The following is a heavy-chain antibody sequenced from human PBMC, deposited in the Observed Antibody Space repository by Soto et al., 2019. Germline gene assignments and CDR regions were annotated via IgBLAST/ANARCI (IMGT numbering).Heavy chain of an antibody. CDR3: ARDRGQWLDYYFDY. V-gene: IGHV3-64*01. CDR2: IGSNGGST. Sequence: GGSLRLSCAASGFAFSSYAMHWVRQAPGKGLEYVSAIGSNGGSTYYANSVKGRFTISRDNSKNTLYLQMGSLRAEDMAVYYCARDRGQWLDYYFDYLGQGTLVTVSS. J-gene: IGHJ4*02. CDR1: GFAFSSYA. D-gene: IGHD6-19*01.